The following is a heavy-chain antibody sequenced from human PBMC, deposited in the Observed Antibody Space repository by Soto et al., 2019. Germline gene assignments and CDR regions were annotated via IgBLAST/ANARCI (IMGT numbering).Heavy chain of an antibody. V-gene: IGHV1-69*01. CDR1: GGTFNTST. CDR2: VIPIYGSP. J-gene: IGHJ4*02. D-gene: IGHD4-17*01. CDR3: VGESALMTTVPLRH. Sequence: QVQLVQSGAEVREPGSSVKVSCKASGGTFNTSTITWVRQAPGQGLDYMGGVIPIYGSPYYARKFQGRVTITADVSTSTAYMVMNSLRSGDTAVYYCVGESALMTTVPLRHWGQGTLVTVSS.